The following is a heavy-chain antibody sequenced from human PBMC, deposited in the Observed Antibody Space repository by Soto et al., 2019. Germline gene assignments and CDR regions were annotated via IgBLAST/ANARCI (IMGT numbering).Heavy chain of an antibody. J-gene: IGHJ6*01. Sequence: QVQLVQSGAEVKKPGSSVKVSCKASVGTFSNYAHISWVRLAPGQGLAWMGGIVPIDATVNYAPKFQGRNTITADEFTTTAYMDLGSLRSEDTAVYYCTRDLLVFCYTYGCVSGKGTSVTVSS. CDR2: IVPIDATV. V-gene: IGHV1-69*12. CDR3: TRDLLVFCYTYGCV. D-gene: IGHD2-15*01. CDR1: VGTFSNYA.